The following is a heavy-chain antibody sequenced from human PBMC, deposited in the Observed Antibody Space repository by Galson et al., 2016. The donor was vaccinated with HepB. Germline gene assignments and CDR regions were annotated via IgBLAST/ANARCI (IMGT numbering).Heavy chain of an antibody. Sequence: SLRLSCAASGFTFDDYSMHWVRQTPGKGLEWVSSISRDGSSTYYADSVKGRFTISRDNSKNSLYLQMDSLRTEDTALYYTTRENREGWLYRFDYWGQGTLVIVSS. CDR1: GFTFDDYS. CDR3: TRENREGWLYRFDY. D-gene: IGHD3-16*02. J-gene: IGHJ4*02. V-gene: IGHV3-43*01. CDR2: ISRDGSST.